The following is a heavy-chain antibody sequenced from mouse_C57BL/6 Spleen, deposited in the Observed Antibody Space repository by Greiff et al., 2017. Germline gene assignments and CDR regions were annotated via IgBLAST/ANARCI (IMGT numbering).Heavy chain of an antibody. D-gene: IGHD2-1*01. J-gene: IGHJ2*01. CDR1: GYAFSSSW. Sequence: QVQLQQSGPELVKPGASVKISCKASGYAFSSSWMNWVKQRPGKGLEWIGRIYPGDGDTNYNGKFKGKATLTADKSSSTAYMQLSSLTSEDSAVYFCARSRDYGNPDDWGQGTTLTVSS. CDR3: ARSRDYGNPDD. V-gene: IGHV1-82*01. CDR2: IYPGDGDT.